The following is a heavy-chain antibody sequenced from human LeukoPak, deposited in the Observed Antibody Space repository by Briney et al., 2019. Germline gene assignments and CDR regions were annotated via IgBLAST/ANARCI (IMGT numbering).Heavy chain of an antibody. J-gene: IGHJ5*02. Sequence: GGSLRLSCAASGFTFSSYSMNWVRQAPGKGLEWVSSISSSSRSTYYADPVKGRFTISRDNAKNSLYLQMNSLRAEDTAVYYCASDDYGGNAIIPWGQGTLVTVSS. CDR2: ISSSSRST. CDR1: GFTFSSYS. CDR3: ASDDYGGNAIIP. D-gene: IGHD4-23*01. V-gene: IGHV3-21*01.